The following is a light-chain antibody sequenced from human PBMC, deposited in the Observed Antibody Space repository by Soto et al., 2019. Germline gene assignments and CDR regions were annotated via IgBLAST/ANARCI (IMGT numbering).Light chain of an antibody. CDR2: KVS. Sequence: DVVMTQSPLSLPVTLGQPASISCRSSQSLIHSDGNTYLNWFQQRPGQSPRRLIYKVSDRDSGVPDKFGGSGSGTDFTLKISRVEAEDVGVYYCVQGTHWPWTFGQGTEVEIK. J-gene: IGKJ1*01. CDR1: QSLIHSDGNTY. CDR3: VQGTHWPWT. V-gene: IGKV2-30*02.